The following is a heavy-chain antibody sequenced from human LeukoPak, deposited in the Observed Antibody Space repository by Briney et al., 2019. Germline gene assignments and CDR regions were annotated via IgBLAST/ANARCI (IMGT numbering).Heavy chain of an antibody. V-gene: IGHV1-69*05. D-gene: IGHD3-10*01. Sequence: ASVKVSCKASGGTFSSYAISWVRQAPGQGLEWMGRIIPIFGTANYAQKFQGRVTITTDESTKTAYMELSSLRVDDTAVSYCARVTGYYGGYFDYSGQGTLVTVSS. CDR3: ARVTGYYGGYFDY. CDR1: GGTFSSYA. J-gene: IGHJ4*02. CDR2: IIPIFGTA.